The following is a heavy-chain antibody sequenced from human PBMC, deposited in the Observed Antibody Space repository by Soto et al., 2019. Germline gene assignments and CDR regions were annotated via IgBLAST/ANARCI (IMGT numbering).Heavy chain of an antibody. CDR3: AKGGLGDYYYYAMDV. CDR1: GLTFRTFA. J-gene: IGHJ6*02. CDR2: ISGSGRRT. Sequence: VQLLESGGRSVKPGGSLRLSCAAAGLTFRTFAMNWVRQAPGKGLEWVSGISGSGRRTYYSDSVKGRFTLSRDNSKNTLYLQMNSLRPEDTAVYYCAKGGLGDYYYYAMDVWGQGTTVTVSS. V-gene: IGHV3-23*01. D-gene: IGHD3-16*01.